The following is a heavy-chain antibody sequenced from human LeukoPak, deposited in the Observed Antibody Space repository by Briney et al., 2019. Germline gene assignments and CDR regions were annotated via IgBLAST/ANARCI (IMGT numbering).Heavy chain of an antibody. V-gene: IGHV4-30-4*01. CDR3: AREGSTSCYLGYCSGGNWFDP. Sequence: SQTLSLTCTVSGGSISSGDYYWSWIRQPPGKGLEWIGYIYYSGSTYYNPSLKSRVTISVDTSKNQFSLKLSSVTAADTAVYYCAREGSTSCYLGYCSGGNWFDPWGQGTLVTVSS. CDR1: GGSISSGDYY. CDR2: IYYSGST. D-gene: IGHD2-15*01. J-gene: IGHJ5*02.